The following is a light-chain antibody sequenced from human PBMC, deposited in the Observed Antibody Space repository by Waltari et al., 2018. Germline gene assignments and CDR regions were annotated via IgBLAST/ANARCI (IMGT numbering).Light chain of an antibody. J-gene: IGLJ3*02. CDR1: SSDVGGYNY. CDR3: CSYAGSYTWV. CDR2: DVS. V-gene: IGLV2-11*01. Sequence: QSALTQPRSVSGSPGQSVTISCTGTSSDVGGYNYVHWYQQHPGKAPQLMIYDVSKRPSGVPYRFSGSKSGNTASLTISGLQAEDEADYYCCSYAGSYTWVFGGGTKLTVL.